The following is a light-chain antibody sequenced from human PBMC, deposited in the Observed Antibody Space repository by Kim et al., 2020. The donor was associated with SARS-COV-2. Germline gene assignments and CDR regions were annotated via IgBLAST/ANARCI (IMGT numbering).Light chain of an antibody. V-gene: IGLV1-40*01. CDR1: RSNIGAGDD. Sequence: QRVSTSGTGSRSNIGAGDDVNWYQQRPRTAPKRLIYGNRTRPSGVPDLFSGSKSGTSASLAITGLQAEDEADYYCQSYDSSLSGYVCGTGTKVTVL. CDR3: QSYDSSLSGYV. J-gene: IGLJ1*01. CDR2: GNR.